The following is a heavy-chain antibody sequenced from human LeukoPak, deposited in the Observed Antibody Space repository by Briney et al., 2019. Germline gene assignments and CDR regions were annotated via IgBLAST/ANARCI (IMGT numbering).Heavy chain of an antibody. CDR2: IGSNGGDT. CDR3: AKGRPTALGYCSSSICADWYFDL. D-gene: IGHD2-2*01. J-gene: IGHJ2*01. Sequence: GGSLRLSCSASGFTFSNYAMNWVRQAPGKGLEYVAVIGSNGGDTYHTDSVKGRFSISRDNSKNTLYLHMSSLKTEDTAVYYCAKGRPTALGYCSSSICADWYFDLWGRGTLLTVSS. V-gene: IGHV3-64D*06. CDR1: GFTFSNYA.